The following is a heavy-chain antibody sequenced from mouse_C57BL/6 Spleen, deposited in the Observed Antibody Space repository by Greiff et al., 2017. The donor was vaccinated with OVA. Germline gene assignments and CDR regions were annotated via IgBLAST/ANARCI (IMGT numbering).Heavy chain of an antibody. J-gene: IGHJ3*01. CDR3: ARERRSPWFAY. V-gene: IGHV3-6*01. CDR1: GYSITSGYY. Sequence: VQLKESGPGLVKPSQSLSLTCSVTGYSITSGYYWNWIRQFPGNKLEWMGYISYDGSNNYNPSLKNRISITRDTSKNQFFLKLNSVTTEDTATYYCARERRSPWFAYWGQGTLVTVSA. CDR2: ISYDGSN.